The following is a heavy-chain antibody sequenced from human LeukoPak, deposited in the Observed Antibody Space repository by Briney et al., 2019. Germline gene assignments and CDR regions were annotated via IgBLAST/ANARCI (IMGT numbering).Heavy chain of an antibody. V-gene: IGHV3-33*01. Sequence: GRSRRLSCAASGFTFSSYGMHWVRQAPGKGLEWVAVIWYDGSNKYYADSVKGRFTISRDNSKNPLYLQMNSLRAEDTAVYYCARELAANWFDPWGQGTLVTVSS. J-gene: IGHJ5*02. CDR3: ARELAANWFDP. D-gene: IGHD6-13*01. CDR2: IWYDGSNK. CDR1: GFTFSSYG.